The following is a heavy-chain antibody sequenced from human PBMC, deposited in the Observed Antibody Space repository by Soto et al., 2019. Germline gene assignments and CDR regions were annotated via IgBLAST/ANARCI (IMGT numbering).Heavy chain of an antibody. CDR1: GFIFINYG. V-gene: IGHV3-30*03. J-gene: IGHJ5*02. CDR2: ISYDGSNK. Sequence: QEQVLSSGGGVVQPGRSLRLSCAAYGFIFINYGMHWVRQAPGKGLDWVAVISYDGSNKYYADSVKGRFTISRDNSKDTLYLQMNSLRSEDTAVYYCARDLQPLAPRSFPGWFDRWGQGTLVTVSS. D-gene: IGHD6-6*01. CDR3: ARDLQPLAPRSFPGWFDR.